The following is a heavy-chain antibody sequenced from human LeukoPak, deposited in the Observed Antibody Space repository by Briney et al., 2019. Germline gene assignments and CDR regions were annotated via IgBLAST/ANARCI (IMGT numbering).Heavy chain of an antibody. CDR2: IYSGGST. Sequence: GGSLRLSCAASGFTFSSYSMNWVRQAPGKGLEWVSVIYSGGSTYYADSVKGRFTISRHNSKNTLYLQMNSLRAEDTAVYYCARFGQHSGWYYWGQGALVTVSS. V-gene: IGHV3-53*04. D-gene: IGHD6-19*01. J-gene: IGHJ4*02. CDR1: GFTFSSYS. CDR3: ARFGQHSGWYY.